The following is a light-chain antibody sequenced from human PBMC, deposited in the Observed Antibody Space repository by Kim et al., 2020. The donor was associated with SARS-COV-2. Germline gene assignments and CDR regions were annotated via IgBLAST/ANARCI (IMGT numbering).Light chain of an antibody. J-gene: IGKJ5*01. CDR3: QQRSNWPT. CDR2: DAS. Sequence: SRGERATRACRARQSVSSYVAWYQQKPGQAPRLLIYDASNRATGIPARFSGSGSGTDFTLTISSLEPEDFAVYYCQQRSNWPTFGQGTRLEIK. CDR1: QSVSSY. V-gene: IGKV3-11*01.